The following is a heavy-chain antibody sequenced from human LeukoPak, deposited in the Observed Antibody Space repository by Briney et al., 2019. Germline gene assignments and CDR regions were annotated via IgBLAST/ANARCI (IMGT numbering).Heavy chain of an antibody. CDR3: AKDQVGALDY. CDR2: ISSGSVYI. Sequence: GGSLRLSCAASGFTFSSYWMSWVRQAPGEGLQWVASISSGSVYIYYADSMKGRFTISRDNAKNSMYLQMYSLRAEDTAVYYCAKDQVGALDYWGQGTLVTVSS. CDR1: GFTFSSYW. V-gene: IGHV3-21*01. D-gene: IGHD1-26*01. J-gene: IGHJ4*02.